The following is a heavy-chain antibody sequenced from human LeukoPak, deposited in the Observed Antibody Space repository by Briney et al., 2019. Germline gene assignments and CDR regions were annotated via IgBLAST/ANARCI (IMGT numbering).Heavy chain of an antibody. Sequence: SVKVSCKASGGTFSSYAISWVRQAPGQGLEWMGRIIPILGIANYAQKFQGRVTITGDKSTSSAYMELSSLRSEDTAVYYCASAGSGSYYSYAFDIWGQGTMVTVSS. CDR1: GGTFSSYA. CDR3: ASAGSGSYYSYAFDI. J-gene: IGHJ3*02. CDR2: IIPILGIA. D-gene: IGHD3-10*01. V-gene: IGHV1-69*04.